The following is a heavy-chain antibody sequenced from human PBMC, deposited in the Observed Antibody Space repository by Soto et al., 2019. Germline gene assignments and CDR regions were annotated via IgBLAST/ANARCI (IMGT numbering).Heavy chain of an antibody. Sequence: QVQLVQSGAEVKKPGASVKVSCKASGYTFTSYGISWVRQAPGQGLEWMGWISGYNGNTKYAQNLQGRVTMTTDTSTSTAHLELRSLRSDDTAVYYCARVDRTTVTRKDYWGQGTLVTVSS. D-gene: IGHD4-17*01. J-gene: IGHJ4*02. CDR3: ARVDRTTVTRKDY. V-gene: IGHV1-18*01. CDR2: ISGYNGNT. CDR1: GYTFTSYG.